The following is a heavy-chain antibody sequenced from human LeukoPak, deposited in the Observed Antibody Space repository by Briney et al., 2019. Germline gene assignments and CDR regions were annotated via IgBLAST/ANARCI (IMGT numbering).Heavy chain of an antibody. D-gene: IGHD1-14*01. Sequence: SQTLSLTCAISGDSVSSNSVAWNWIRQSPSRGLEWLGRTYYRSKWFNEYAVSVKSRIIINPDTSKNQFSLQLNSVTPEDTAVYYCARAPGPNHGYSDYWDQGTLVTVSS. CDR2: TYYRSKWFN. CDR1: GDSVSSNSVA. J-gene: IGHJ4*02. CDR3: ARAPGPNHGYSDY. V-gene: IGHV6-1*01.